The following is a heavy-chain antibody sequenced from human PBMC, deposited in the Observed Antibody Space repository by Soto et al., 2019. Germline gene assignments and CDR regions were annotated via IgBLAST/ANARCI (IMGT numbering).Heavy chain of an antibody. V-gene: IGHV6-1*01. J-gene: IGHJ6*03. Sequence: PSQTLSLTCAISGDSVSSSSVAWNWIRQSPSRGLEWLGRTYYRTKWNNDYAVSVKSRITINPDTSKNQFSLQLNSVTPEDAAVYYCAREGMKSGGQSLWGSIAARPGVYYYYYMDVWGKGTTVTVSS. CDR1: GDSVSSSSVA. CDR3: AREGMKSGGQSLWGSIAARPGVYYYYYMDV. D-gene: IGHD6-6*01. CDR2: TYYRTKWNN.